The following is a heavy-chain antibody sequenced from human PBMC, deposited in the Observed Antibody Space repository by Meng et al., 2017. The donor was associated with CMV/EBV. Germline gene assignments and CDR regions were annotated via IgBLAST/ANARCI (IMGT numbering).Heavy chain of an antibody. CDR1: GFTFSSYW. D-gene: IGHD4/OR15-4a*01. CDR3: ARVGGGVLYYYYYGMDV. J-gene: IGHJ6*02. Sequence: GESLKISCAASGFTFSSYWMSWVRQAPGKGLEWVANIKQDGSEKYYADSVKGRFAIFRDNAKNSLYLQMNSLRAEDTAVYYCARVGGGVLYYYYYGMDVWGQGTTVTVSS. CDR2: IKQDGSEK. V-gene: IGHV3-7*04.